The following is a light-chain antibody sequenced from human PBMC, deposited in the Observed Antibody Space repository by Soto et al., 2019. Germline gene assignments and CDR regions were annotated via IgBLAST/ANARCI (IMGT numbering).Light chain of an antibody. CDR1: QSVSSSY. CDR2: GAS. J-gene: IGKJ4*01. Sequence: EIVLTQTPATLSLSPGERATLSCRASQSVSSSYLAWYQQKPGQAPRLLIYGASSRATGIPARFSGSGSGTEFTLTISSLQSEDCAIYYCQQYYTWPITFGGGTKVDI. V-gene: IGKV3D-7*01. CDR3: QQYYTWPIT.